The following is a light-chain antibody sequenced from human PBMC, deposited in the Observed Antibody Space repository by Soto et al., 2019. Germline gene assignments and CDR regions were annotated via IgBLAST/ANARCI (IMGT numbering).Light chain of an antibody. V-gene: IGKV3-15*01. Sequence: EIVMTQSPATLSVSPGEGATLSCKASQNVYNNLAWYQQRPGQPPRLLICDASTRATGISARFSGSGYGTEFTRTISSLQSEDFAVYFCQQCRNWPLTFCGGTKVEIK. J-gene: IGKJ4*01. CDR2: DAS. CDR3: QQCRNWPLT. CDR1: QNVYNN.